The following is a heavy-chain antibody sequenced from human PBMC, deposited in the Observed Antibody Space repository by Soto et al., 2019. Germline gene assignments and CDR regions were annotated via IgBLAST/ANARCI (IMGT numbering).Heavy chain of an antibody. V-gene: IGHV1-69*12. CDR2: IIPIFGTA. D-gene: IGHD2-2*01. CDR1: GGTFSSYA. CDR3: ARDEYCISTSCYGMDV. J-gene: IGHJ6*02. Sequence: QVQLVQSGAEVKKPGSSVKVSCKASGGTFSSYAISWVRQAPGQGLEWMGGIIPIFGTANYAQKFQGRVTLTADETTSTAYMEQSSLRSEDTAVYYCARDEYCISTSCYGMDVWGQGTTVTVSS.